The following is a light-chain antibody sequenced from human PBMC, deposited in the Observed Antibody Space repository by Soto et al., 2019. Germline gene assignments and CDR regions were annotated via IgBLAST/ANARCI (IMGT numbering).Light chain of an antibody. J-gene: IGLJ2*01. V-gene: IGLV2-8*01. Sequence: QSALTQPPSASGSPGQSVTISCTGSSSDVGGYNYVSWYQQHPGKAPKLMIYEVSKRPSGVPARLSGSNSGNTASLTVSGRQAEEEADYYCSSYGGSSTVVFGGGTKLTVL. CDR1: SSDVGGYNY. CDR2: EVS. CDR3: SSYGGSSTVV.